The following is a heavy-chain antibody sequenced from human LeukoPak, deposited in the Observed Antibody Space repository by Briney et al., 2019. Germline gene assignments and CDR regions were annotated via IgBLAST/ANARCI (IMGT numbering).Heavy chain of an antibody. V-gene: IGHV4-39*02. CDR1: GGSISSSSYY. CDR3: ARDGLSVKWIQLWFEGPATGWFDP. CDR2: IYYSGST. D-gene: IGHD5-18*01. Sequence: SETLSLTCTVSGGSISSSSYYWGWIRQPPGKGLEWIGSIYYSGSTYYNPSLKSRVTISVDTSKNQFSLKLSSVTAADTAVYYCARDGLSVKWIQLWFEGPATGWFDPWGQGTLVTVSS. J-gene: IGHJ5*02.